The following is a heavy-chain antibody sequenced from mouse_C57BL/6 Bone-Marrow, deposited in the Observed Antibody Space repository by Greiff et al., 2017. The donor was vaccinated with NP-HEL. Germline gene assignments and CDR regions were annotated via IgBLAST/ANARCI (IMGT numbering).Heavy chain of an antibody. Sequence: QVQLQQSGPELVKPGASVKLSCKASGYTFTSYDINWVKQRPGQGLEWIGWIYPRDGSTKYNEKFKGKATLTVDTSSSTAYMELHSLTSEDSAVYFCARKATSTMVTRYWYFDVWGTGTTVTVSS. CDR2: IYPRDGST. D-gene: IGHD2-2*01. CDR3: ARKATSTMVTRYWYFDV. J-gene: IGHJ1*03. CDR1: GYTFTSYD. V-gene: IGHV1-85*01.